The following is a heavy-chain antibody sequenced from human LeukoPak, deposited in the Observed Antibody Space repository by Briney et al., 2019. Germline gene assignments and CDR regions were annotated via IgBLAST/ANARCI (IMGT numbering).Heavy chain of an antibody. CDR3: AKPPNYDSSPLDY. CDR2: ISGSGGST. J-gene: IGHJ4*02. D-gene: IGHD3-22*01. Sequence: GGSLRLSCAASGFTFSSYAMSWVRQAPGKGLEWVSAISGSGGSTYYADSVKGRFTISRDNFKNTLYLQMNSLRAEDTAVYYCAKPPNYDSSPLDYWGQGTLVTVSS. V-gene: IGHV3-23*01. CDR1: GFTFSSYA.